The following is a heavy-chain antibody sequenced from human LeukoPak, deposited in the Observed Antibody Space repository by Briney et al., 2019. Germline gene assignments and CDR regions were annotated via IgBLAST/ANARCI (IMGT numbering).Heavy chain of an antibody. V-gene: IGHV3-21*01. J-gene: IGHJ4*02. CDR1: GFTFSNYI. D-gene: IGHD3-10*01. CDR2: ISSSSSYI. CDR3: ARDGPDNYGSGSYPSAFDY. Sequence: RPGGSLRLSCAASGFTFSNYIINWLRQAPGKGLEWVSSISSSSSYINYADSVKGRFTISRDSSKNTLYLQMNSLRAEDTAVYYCARDGPDNYGSGSYPSAFDYWGQGTLVTVSS.